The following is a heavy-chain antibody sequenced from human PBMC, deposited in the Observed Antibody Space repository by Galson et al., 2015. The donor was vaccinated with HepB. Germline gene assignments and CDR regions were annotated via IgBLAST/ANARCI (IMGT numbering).Heavy chain of an antibody. Sequence: SGAEVKKPGESLRISCKGSGYSFTSYWISWVRQMPGKGLEWMRRIDPSDSYTNYSPSFQGHVTIPADKSISTAYLQWSSLKASDTAMYYCARHGVLWFGELTHPYYYYGMDVWGQGTTVTVSS. CDR1: GYSFTSYW. CDR2: IDPSDSYT. V-gene: IGHV5-10-1*01. D-gene: IGHD3-10*01. CDR3: ARHGVLWFGELTHPYYYYGMDV. J-gene: IGHJ6*02.